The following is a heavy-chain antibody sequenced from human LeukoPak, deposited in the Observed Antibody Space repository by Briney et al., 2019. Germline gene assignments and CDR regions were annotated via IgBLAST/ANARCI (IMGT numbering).Heavy chain of an antibody. J-gene: IGHJ3*02. Sequence: SETLSLTCTVSGGSISSSSYYWGWIRQPPGKGLEWIGSIYYSGSTYYNPSLKSRVTISVDTSKNQFSLKLSSVTAADTAVYYCARHGGLIAWELHLPLDAFDIWGQGTMVTVPS. V-gene: IGHV4-39*01. CDR3: ARHGGLIAWELHLPLDAFDI. CDR2: IYYSGST. CDR1: GGSISSSSYY. D-gene: IGHD1-26*01.